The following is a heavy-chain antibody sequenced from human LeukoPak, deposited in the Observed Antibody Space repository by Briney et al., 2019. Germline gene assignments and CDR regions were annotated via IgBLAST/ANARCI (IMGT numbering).Heavy chain of an antibody. D-gene: IGHD6-19*01. CDR3: AKQPVAGPFDY. J-gene: IGHJ4*02. V-gene: IGHV3-11*01. CDR2: ISSSGSTI. Sequence: GGSLRLSCTASGFTFSDYYMSWIRQAPGKGLEWASYISSSGSTIYYADSVKGRFTISRDNSKNTLYLQMNSLRAEDTAVYYCAKQPVAGPFDYWGQGTLVTVSS. CDR1: GFTFSDYY.